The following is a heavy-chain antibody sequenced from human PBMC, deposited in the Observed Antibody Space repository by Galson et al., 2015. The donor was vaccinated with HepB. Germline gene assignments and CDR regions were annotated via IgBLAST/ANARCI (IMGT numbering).Heavy chain of an antibody. Sequence: SVKVSCKASGYTFTGYYMHWVRQAPGQGLEWMGWINPNSGGTNYAQKFQGWVTMTRDTSISTAYMELSRLRSDDTAVYYCARAVRVPEQKYCSSTSCYLSLVGSGIRPYSYGMDVWGQGTTVTVSS. CDR3: ARAVRVPEQKYCSSTSCYLSLVGSGIRPYSYGMDV. CDR2: INPNSGGT. V-gene: IGHV1-2*04. J-gene: IGHJ6*02. D-gene: IGHD2-2*01. CDR1: GYTFTGYY.